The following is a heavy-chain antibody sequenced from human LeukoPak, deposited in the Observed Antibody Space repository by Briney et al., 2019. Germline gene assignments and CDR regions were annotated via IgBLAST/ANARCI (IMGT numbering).Heavy chain of an antibody. CDR2: ISSSSSYI. V-gene: IGHV3-21*01. D-gene: IGHD3-3*02. J-gene: IGHJ4*02. CDR3: ARGSTFSPIGDY. Sequence: GGSLRLSCAASGFTFSSYSMNWVRQAPGKGLEWVSSISSSSSYIYYADSVKGRFTISRDNAKNSLYLQMNSLRAEDTAVYYCARGSTFSPIGDYWGQGTLVTVSS. CDR1: GFTFSSYS.